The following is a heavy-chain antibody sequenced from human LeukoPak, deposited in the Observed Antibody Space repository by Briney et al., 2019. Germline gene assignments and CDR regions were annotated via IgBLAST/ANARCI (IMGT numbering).Heavy chain of an antibody. CDR1: GYTFISYH. J-gene: IGHJ3*01. CDR3: ARLDDYGDYVTAFDV. D-gene: IGHD4-17*01. Sequence: ASVKVSCKASGYTFISYHIHWVRQASGKGLEWVAWMNPNNGDTGYAQKFQGRVTMTRKTSMNTAYMEMSSLRSEDTAVYYCARLDDYGDYVTAFDVWGQGTMVTVSS. CDR2: MNPNNGDT. V-gene: IGHV1-8*01.